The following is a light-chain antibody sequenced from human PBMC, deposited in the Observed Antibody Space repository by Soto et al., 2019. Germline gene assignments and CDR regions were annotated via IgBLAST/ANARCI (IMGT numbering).Light chain of an antibody. CDR2: GAS. CDR1: QSVSSD. V-gene: IGKV3-15*01. J-gene: IGKJ3*01. Sequence: EIVMTQSPATLSVSPGERATLSCRASQSVSSDLAWYQQKPGQAPRLLIYGASTRATGASTRATGNPARFSGSGSGTEFTLTISSLQSEDFAVYYCQQYNNWPLTFGPGTKVDIK. CDR3: QQYNNWPLT.